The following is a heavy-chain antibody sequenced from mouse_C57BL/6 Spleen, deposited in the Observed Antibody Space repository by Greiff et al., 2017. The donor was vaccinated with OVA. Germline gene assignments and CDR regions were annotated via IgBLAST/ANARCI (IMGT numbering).Heavy chain of an antibody. CDR3: ATIYDGYPFDY. CDR2: ISYDGSN. D-gene: IGHD2-3*01. J-gene: IGHJ2*01. CDR1: GYSITSGYY. Sequence: EVKVEESGPGLVKPSQSLSLTCSVTGYSITSGYYWNWIRQFPGNKLEWMGYISYDGSNNYNPSLKNRISITRDTSKNQFFLKLNSVTTEDTATYYCATIYDGYPFDYWGQGTTLTVSS. V-gene: IGHV3-6*01.